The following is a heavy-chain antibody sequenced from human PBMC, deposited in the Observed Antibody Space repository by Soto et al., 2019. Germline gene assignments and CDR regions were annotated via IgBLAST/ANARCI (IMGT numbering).Heavy chain of an antibody. CDR2: VFYSGDT. Sequence: SETLSLTCTVSGGSMIPYYWSWIRQSPERGLEWIGYVFYSGDTNYNPSLQSRVTISVDTSMNHFSLKLTSVTAADTAVYYCARHFFGSPFDPWGPGILVTSPQ. V-gene: IGHV4-59*08. D-gene: IGHD3-10*01. CDR1: GGSMIPYY. CDR3: ARHFFGSPFDP. J-gene: IGHJ5*02.